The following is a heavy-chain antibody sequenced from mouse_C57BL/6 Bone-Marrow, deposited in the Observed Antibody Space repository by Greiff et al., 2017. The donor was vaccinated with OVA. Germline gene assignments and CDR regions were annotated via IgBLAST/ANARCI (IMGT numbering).Heavy chain of an antibody. CDR3: ARGAY. Sequence: QVQLKESGAELVKPGASVKISCKASGYAFSNYWMNWVKQRPGKGLEWIGQIYPGDGDIKYNGKFKGKATLTAYKSSSTAYMQFISLTSEDSAVYFCARGAYWGQGTTLTVSS. CDR1: GYAFSNYW. J-gene: IGHJ2*01. CDR2: IYPGDGDI. V-gene: IGHV1-80*01.